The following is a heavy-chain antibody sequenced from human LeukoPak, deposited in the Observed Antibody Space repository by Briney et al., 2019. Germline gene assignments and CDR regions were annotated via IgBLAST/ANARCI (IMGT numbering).Heavy chain of an antibody. CDR1: GGSISSGSYY. CDR3: ARDIYDYDFWSGYYFDY. D-gene: IGHD3-3*01. CDR2: IYTSGTT. J-gene: IGHJ4*02. Sequence: SETLSLTCTVSGGSISSGSYYWSWIRQPAGKGLEWIGRIYTSGTTNYNPSLKSRVTISVDTSKNQFSLKLSSVTAADTAVYYCARDIYDYDFWSGYYFDYWGQGTLVTVSS. V-gene: IGHV4-61*02.